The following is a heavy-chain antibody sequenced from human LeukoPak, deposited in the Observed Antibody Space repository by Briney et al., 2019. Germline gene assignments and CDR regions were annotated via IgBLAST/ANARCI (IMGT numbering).Heavy chain of an antibody. CDR3: ARLPNY. J-gene: IGHJ4*02. V-gene: IGHV3-66*02. Sequence: GGSLRLSCAASGFTVSTHYMTWVRQAPGKGLEWVSVIYSGGSTYYADSVTGRFTISRDNSKNTLYLQMNSLRTEDTAVYYCARLPNYWGQGTLVTLSS. CDR1: GFTVSTHY. CDR2: IYSGGST.